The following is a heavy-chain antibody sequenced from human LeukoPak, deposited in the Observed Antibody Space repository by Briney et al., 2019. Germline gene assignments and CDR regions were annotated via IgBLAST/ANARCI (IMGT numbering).Heavy chain of an antibody. J-gene: IGHJ4*02. CDR1: GYTFTGYY. CDR2: INPNSGGT. CDR3: ARVFFRRESGIAVAGTDY. V-gene: IGHV1-2*02. D-gene: IGHD6-19*01. Sequence: ASVKVSCKASGYTFTGYYMHWVRQAPGQGLEWMGWINPNSGGTNYAQKFQGRVTMTRNTSISTAYMELSSLRSEDTAVYYCARVFFRRESGIAVAGTDYWGQGTLVTVSS.